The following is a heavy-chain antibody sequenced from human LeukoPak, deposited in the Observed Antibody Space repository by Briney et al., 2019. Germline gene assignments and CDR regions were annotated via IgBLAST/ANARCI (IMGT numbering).Heavy chain of an antibody. CDR3: ARDSSLYYYYYSMDV. V-gene: IGHV3-74*01. CDR1: GFTFSSYW. CDR2: INSDGSST. Sequence: GGSLRLSCAASGFTFSSYWMHWVRQVPGKGLVWVSRINSDGSSTSYADSVKGRFTISRDNAKNTLYLQMNSLRAEDTAVYYCARDSSLYYYYYSMDVWGQGTTVTVSS. J-gene: IGHJ6*02.